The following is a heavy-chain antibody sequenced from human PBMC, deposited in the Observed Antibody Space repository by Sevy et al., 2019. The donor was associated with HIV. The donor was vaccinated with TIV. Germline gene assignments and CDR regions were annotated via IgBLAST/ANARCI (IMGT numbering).Heavy chain of an antibody. V-gene: IGHV3-23*01. J-gene: IGHJ4*02. Sequence: GGSLRLSCAASGFTFSSYAMTGVRQAPWKGLEWVSGISGSGYSTYYADSVKGRFTISRDNSKNTLYLQMNSLRAEDTAVYYCAKEGGGYNYDSSGLFDYWGQGTLVTVSS. CDR3: AKEGGGYNYDSSGLFDY. CDR1: GFTFSSYA. CDR2: ISGSGYST. D-gene: IGHD3-22*01.